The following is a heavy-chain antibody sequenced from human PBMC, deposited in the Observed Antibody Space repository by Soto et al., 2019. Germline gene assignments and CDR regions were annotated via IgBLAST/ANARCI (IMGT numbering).Heavy chain of an antibody. CDR3: AKDAVGGIAAAVNS. D-gene: IGHD6-13*01. CDR2: ISNNGGRT. Sequence: EVQMLESGGGLVQPGGSLRLSCAASGLTFSTYAMSWVRQAPGTGLEWVSSISNNGGRTYYADSVKGRFTISRDNCKNTLYLQMNSRRAEDTAVYYCAKDAVGGIAAAVNSWGQGTLVTVSS. V-gene: IGHV3-23*01. CDR1: GLTFSTYA. J-gene: IGHJ4*02.